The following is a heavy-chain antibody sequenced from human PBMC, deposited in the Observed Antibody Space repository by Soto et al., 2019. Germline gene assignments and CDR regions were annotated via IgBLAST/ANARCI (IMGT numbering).Heavy chain of an antibody. V-gene: IGHV3-23*01. CDR2: ISGHGGSI. CDR1: QFTFSSYA. CDR3: AKDSEQKILVEYFDL. Sequence: VQLLESGGGLVQPGGSLRLSCAASQFTFSSYAMAWVRRTPGKGLEWVAAISGHGGSIYYADSVKGRFTISRDNSKNTLYLQMNSLRAEDTAVYHCAKDSEQKILVEYFDLWGRGTLVSVSS. J-gene: IGHJ2*01.